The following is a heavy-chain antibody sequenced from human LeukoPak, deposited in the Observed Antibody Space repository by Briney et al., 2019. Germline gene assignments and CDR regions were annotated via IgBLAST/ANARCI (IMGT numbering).Heavy chain of an antibody. CDR2: ISYDGSNK. J-gene: IGHJ4*02. D-gene: IGHD3-10*01. CDR3: AKNYGSGSYSVDY. Sequence: GGSLRLSSAASGFTFSSYGMHWVRQAPGKGLEWVAVISYDGSNKYYADSVKGRFTISRDNSKNTLYLQMNSLRAEDTAVYYCAKNYGSGSYSVDYWGRGTLVTVSS. CDR1: GFTFSSYG. V-gene: IGHV3-30*18.